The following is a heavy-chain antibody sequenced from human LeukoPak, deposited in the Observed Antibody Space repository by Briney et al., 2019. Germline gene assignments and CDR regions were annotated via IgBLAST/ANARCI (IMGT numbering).Heavy chain of an antibody. CDR1: GFTFSSYA. V-gene: IGHV3-23*01. D-gene: IGHD3-16*01. J-gene: IGHJ4*02. Sequence: GGSLRLSCAASGFTFSSYAMSWVRQTPEKGLEWVSGIVGSGDSTHYADSVKGRLTISRDNSKNTMYLQMNSLRAGDTAVYYCAKALGGELAVLVYWGQGTLVTVSS. CDR2: IVGSGDST. CDR3: AKALGGELAVLVY.